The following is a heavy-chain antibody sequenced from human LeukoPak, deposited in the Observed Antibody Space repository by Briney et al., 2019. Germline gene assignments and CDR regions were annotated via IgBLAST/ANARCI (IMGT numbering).Heavy chain of an antibody. CDR1: GYTFTSYD. V-gene: IGHV1-8*01. CDR2: MNPNSGNT. D-gene: IGHD3-9*01. J-gene: IGHJ5*02. CDR3: AREDDILSGAFGFDP. Sequence: GASVKVSCKASGYTFTSYDINWVRQATGQGLEWMGWMNPNSGNTGYAQKFQGRVTMTRNTSISTAYMELSSLRSEDTAVYYCAREDDILSGAFGFDPWGQGTLVTVSS.